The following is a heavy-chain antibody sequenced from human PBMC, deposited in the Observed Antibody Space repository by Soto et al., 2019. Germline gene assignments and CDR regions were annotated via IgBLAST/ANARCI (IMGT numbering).Heavy chain of an antibody. CDR3: ESHDYGGFGL. CDR2: IYYSGGT. CDR1: GGSISRSSYY. D-gene: IGHD4-17*01. Sequence: SETLSLTCTVSGGSISRSSYYWGWILHPPGKGLEWIGSIYYSGGTYYNPSLKTRGTISVDTSKNQFSLTLSSVTAAATAVYYCESHDYGGFGLWGQGTLVTVSS. V-gene: IGHV4-39*01. J-gene: IGHJ4*02.